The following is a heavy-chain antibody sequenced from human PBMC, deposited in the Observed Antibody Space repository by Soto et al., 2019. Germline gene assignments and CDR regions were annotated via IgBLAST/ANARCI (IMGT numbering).Heavy chain of an antibody. Sequence: LILYYAATGATFRNYAKIWVRQAQGKGLELVSAISGSGGSTYYADSVRGRFTISSDNSKISLYLQMNSLRAEVTAVYYCAKDGTRAIWGQDAMVTFSS. J-gene: IGHJ3*02. CDR3: AKDGTRAI. V-gene: IGHV3-23*01. CDR2: ISGSGGST. CDR1: GATFRNYA.